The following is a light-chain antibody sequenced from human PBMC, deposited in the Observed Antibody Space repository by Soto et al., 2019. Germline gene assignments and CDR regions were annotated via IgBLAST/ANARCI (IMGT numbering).Light chain of an antibody. CDR2: GAS. J-gene: IGKJ1*01. CDR1: QSVSSSY. CDR3: QQYGSSPSWA. V-gene: IGKV3-20*01. Sequence: EIVWTQSPGTLSLSPGERATLSFRASQSVSSSYLAWYQQKPGQAPRLLIYGASSRATGIPDRFSGSGSGTDFTLTISRLEPEDFAVYYCQQYGSSPSWAFGQGTKVEIK.